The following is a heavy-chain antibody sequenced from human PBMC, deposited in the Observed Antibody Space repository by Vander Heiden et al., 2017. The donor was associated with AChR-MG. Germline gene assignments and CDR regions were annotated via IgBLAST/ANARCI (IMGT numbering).Heavy chain of an antibody. J-gene: IGHJ4*02. Sequence: QVQLVQSGAEVKKPGSSVKVSCKASGGTFSSYAISWVRQAPGQGLEWMGRIIPILGIANYAQKFQGRVTITADKSTSTAYMELSSLRSEDTAVYYCARVMITFGGVISYFDYWGQGTLGTVAS. CDR3: ARVMITFGGVISYFDY. CDR2: IIPILGIA. CDR1: GGTFSSYA. V-gene: IGHV1-69*04. D-gene: IGHD3-16*02.